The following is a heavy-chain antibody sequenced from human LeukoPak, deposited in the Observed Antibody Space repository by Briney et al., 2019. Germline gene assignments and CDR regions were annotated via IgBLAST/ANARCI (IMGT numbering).Heavy chain of an antibody. D-gene: IGHD3-3*01. J-gene: IGHJ4*02. CDR1: GFAFSNYW. CDR2: IKQDGSVK. Sequence: PGGSLRLSCAASGFAFSNYWMSWVRQAPGKGLEWVANIKQDGSVKQYVDSIKGRFTISRDNAKNTLYLQMDCLRVEDTAVYYCARFSRVEWSFWGQGTLVTVSS. CDR3: ARFSRVEWSF. V-gene: IGHV3-7*01.